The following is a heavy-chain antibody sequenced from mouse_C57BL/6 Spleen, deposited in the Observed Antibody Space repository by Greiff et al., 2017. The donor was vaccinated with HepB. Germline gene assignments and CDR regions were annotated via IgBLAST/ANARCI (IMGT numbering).Heavy chain of an antibody. Sequence: VQLQQPGAELVKPGASVKLSCKVSGYTFTSYWMHWVKQRPGQALEWIGMIHPNSGSTNYNEKFKSKATLTVDTSSSKAYMQLSSVTSEDSAVYYCGISGGYWGQGTTLTVSS. CDR1: GYTFTSYW. CDR2: IHPNSGST. J-gene: IGHJ2*01. CDR3: GISGGY. V-gene: IGHV1-64*01.